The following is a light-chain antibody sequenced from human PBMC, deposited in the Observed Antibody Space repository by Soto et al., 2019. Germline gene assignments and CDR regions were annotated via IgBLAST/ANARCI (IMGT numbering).Light chain of an antibody. J-gene: IGKJ1*01. CDR2: GAS. CDR1: QSVSTN. CDR3: QQYNNWPWT. Sequence: EIVMTQSPATLSVSPGERGTLSCRASQSVSTNLAWYQQKPGQAPRFLIYGASTRATGVPVRFSGSGSGTEFTLTISSLQSEDFAVYYCQQYNNWPWTFGQGTKVDIK. V-gene: IGKV3-15*01.